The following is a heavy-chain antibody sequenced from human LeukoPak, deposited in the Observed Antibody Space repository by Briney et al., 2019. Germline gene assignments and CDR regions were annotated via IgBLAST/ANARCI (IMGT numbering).Heavy chain of an antibody. D-gene: IGHD3-9*01. CDR1: GYTFTSYD. CDR3: ARTEGDILTGYYIGYYYYGMDV. CDR2: MNPNSANT. V-gene: IGHV1-8*01. Sequence: ASVKVSCKASGYTFTSYDINWVRQAPGQGLEWMGWMNPNSANTGYAQKFQGRVTMTRNTSISTAYMELSSLRSEDTAVYYCARTEGDILTGYYIGYYYYGMDVWGQGTTVTVSS. J-gene: IGHJ6*02.